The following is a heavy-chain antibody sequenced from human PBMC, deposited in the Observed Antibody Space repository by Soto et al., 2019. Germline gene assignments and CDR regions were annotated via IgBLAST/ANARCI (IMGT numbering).Heavy chain of an antibody. Sequence: GGSLRLSCAASGFTFSSYSMNWVRQAPGKGLEWVSSISSSSSYIYYADSVKGRFTISRDNAKNSLYLQMNSLRAEDTAVYYCARDGFSSRWLPWVLAWCPGPLLTVFS. CDR3: ARDGFSSRWLPWVLA. D-gene: IGHD6-13*01. J-gene: IGHJ5*02. V-gene: IGHV3-21*01. CDR2: ISSSSSYI. CDR1: GFTFSSYS.